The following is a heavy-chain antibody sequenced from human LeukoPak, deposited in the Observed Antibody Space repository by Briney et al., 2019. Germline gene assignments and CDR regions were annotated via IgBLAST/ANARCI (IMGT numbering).Heavy chain of an antibody. CDR3: ARAHGDYDY. V-gene: IGHV3-48*04. CDR2: ISSSGSTI. D-gene: IGHD4-17*01. Sequence: GGSLRLSCAASGLIFISSGMHWVRQAPGKGLEWVSYISSSGSTIYYADSVKGRFTISRDNAKNSLYLQMNSLRAEDTAVYYCARAHGDYDYWGQGTLVTVSS. CDR1: GLIFISSG. J-gene: IGHJ4*02.